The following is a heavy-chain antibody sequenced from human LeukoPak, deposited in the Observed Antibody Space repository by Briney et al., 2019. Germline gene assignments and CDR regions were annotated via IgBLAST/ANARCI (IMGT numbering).Heavy chain of an antibody. CDR2: IYYSGST. Sequence: SETLSLTCTVSGGSISSGGYYWSWIRQHPGKGLEWIGNIYYSGSTYYNPSLKSLVTISVDTSKNQFSLKLSSVTAADTAVYYCARSATYYYDSSGSQDIWGQGTMVTVSS. D-gene: IGHD3-22*01. V-gene: IGHV4-31*01. CDR3: ARSATYYYDSSGSQDI. CDR1: GGSISSGGYY. J-gene: IGHJ3*02.